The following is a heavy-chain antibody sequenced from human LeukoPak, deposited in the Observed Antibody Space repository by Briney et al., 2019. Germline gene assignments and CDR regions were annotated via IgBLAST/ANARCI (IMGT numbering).Heavy chain of an antibody. J-gene: IGHJ6*03. V-gene: IGHV1-46*01. CDR3: ARGYGDPPYYYYYMDV. CDR2: INPSGGST. CDR1: GYTFTSYY. Sequence: GASVKVSCKASGYTFTSYYMHWVRQAPGQGLEWMGIINPSGGSTSYAQKFQGRVTITRNTSISTAYMELSSLRSEDTAVYYCARGYGDPPYYYYYMDVWGKGTTVTVSS. D-gene: IGHD4-17*01.